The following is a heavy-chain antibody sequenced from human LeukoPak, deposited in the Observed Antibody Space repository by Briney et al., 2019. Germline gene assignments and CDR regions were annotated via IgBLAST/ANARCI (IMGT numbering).Heavy chain of an antibody. J-gene: IGHJ6*02. CDR3: ARGGSSLISHYYYYGMDV. D-gene: IGHD6-13*01. V-gene: IGHV1-18*01. CDR1: GYTFTSYG. CDR2: ISAYNGNT. Sequence: ASVKVSCKASGYTFTSYGISWVRQAPGQGLEWMGWISAYNGNTNYAQKLQGRVTITRDTSASTAYMELSSLRSEDTAVYYCARGGSSLISHYYYYGMDVWGQGTTVTVSS.